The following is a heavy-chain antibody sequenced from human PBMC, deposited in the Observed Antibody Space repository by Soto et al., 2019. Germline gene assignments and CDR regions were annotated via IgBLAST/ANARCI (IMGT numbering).Heavy chain of an antibody. J-gene: IGHJ4*02. CDR1: GYTFTSYC. CDR2: ISAYNGNT. Sequence: ASVKVSCKASGYTFTSYCISWVLQAPGQGLEWMGWISAYNGNTNYAQKLQGRVTMTTDTSTSTAYMELRSLRSDDTAVYYCARDWVVVAGKGTFDYWGQGTLVTVSS. CDR3: ARDWVVVAGKGTFDY. V-gene: IGHV1-18*04. D-gene: IGHD6-13*01.